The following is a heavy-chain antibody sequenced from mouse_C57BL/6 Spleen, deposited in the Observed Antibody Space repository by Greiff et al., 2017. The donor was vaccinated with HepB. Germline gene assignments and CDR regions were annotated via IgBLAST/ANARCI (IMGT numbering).Heavy chain of an antibody. CDR1: GFTFSDFY. D-gene: IGHD4-1*01. CDR2: SRNKANDYTT. J-gene: IGHJ1*03. CDR3: ARDADWARGWYFDV. V-gene: IGHV7-1*01. Sequence: EVKLVESGGGLVQSGRSLRLSCATSGFTFSDFYMEWVRQAPGKGLEWIAASRNKANDYTTEYSASVKGRFIVSRDTSQSILYLQMNALRAEDTAIYYCARDADWARGWYFDVWGTGTTVTVSS.